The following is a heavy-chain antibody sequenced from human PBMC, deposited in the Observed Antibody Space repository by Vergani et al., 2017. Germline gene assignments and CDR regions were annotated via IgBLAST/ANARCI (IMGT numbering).Heavy chain of an antibody. CDR2: INPSGGHT. J-gene: IGHJ4*02. V-gene: IGHV1-46*03. D-gene: IGHD3-9*01. CDR3: ARGDYGILTGYRY. CDR1: GYTSSNSY. Sequence: QVQVVQSGAEVKKSGASVKVSCKTSGYTSSNSYMHWVRQAPGQGLEWMGIINPSGGHTNYAQKFQGRVTMTRDTSTSTVYMELSSLRSEDTAIYYCARGDYGILTGYRYWGQGTLVTVSA.